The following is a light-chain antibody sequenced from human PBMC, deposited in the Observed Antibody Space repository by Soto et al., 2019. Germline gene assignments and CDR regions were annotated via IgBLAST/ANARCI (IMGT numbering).Light chain of an antibody. V-gene: IGLV1-40*01. CDR1: SSNIGAGYD. CDR3: QSYDSSLSGSWV. J-gene: IGLJ3*02. Sequence: QSVLTQPSSVSGAPGQRVTISCTGSSSNIGAGYDVHWYQQLPGTAPKLLISGNSNRPSGVPDRFSGSKSGTSASLAITGLQAEDEADYYCQSYDSSLSGSWVFGGGTKLTVL. CDR2: GNS.